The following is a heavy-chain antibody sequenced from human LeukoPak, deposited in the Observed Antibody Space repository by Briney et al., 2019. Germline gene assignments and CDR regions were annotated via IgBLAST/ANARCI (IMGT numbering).Heavy chain of an antibody. J-gene: IGHJ4*02. CDR3: ARGRGGNSGDD. V-gene: IGHV4-34*01. D-gene: IGHD4-23*01. CDR1: GGSFSGYY. Sequence: SETLSLTCAAYGGSFSGYYWSWIRQPPGKGLEWVGEINHSGSTNYNPSLKSRVTISVGTSKNQFSLKLNSVTAADTAVYYCARGRGGNSGDDWGQGTLVTVSS. CDR2: INHSGST.